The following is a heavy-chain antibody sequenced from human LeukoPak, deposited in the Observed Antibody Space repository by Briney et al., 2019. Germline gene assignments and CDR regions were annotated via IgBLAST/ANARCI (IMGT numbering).Heavy chain of an antibody. CDR1: GYTFTSYY. V-gene: IGHV1-46*01. CDR3: ARDANYYDSSGYAFDI. J-gene: IGHJ3*02. Sequence: ASVKVSCKASGYTFTSYYMHWVRQAPGQGLEWMGIINPSGGSTSYAQKFQGRVTMTRDMSTSTVYMELSSLRSEDTAVYYCARDANYYDSSGYAFDIWGQGTMVTVSS. D-gene: IGHD3-22*01. CDR2: INPSGGST.